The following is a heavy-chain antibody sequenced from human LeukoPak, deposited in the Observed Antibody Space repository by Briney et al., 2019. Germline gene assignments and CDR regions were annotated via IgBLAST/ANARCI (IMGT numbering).Heavy chain of an antibody. Sequence: GGSLRLSCAASGFTFSDYYMSWIRQAPGKGLEWVSYISSSGSTIYYADSVKGRFTISRDNAKNSLYLQMSSLRAEDTAVYYCASFPGSGSCPFWGQGTLVTVSS. CDR1: GFTFSDYY. CDR3: ASFPGSGSCPF. CDR2: ISSSGSTI. V-gene: IGHV3-11*01. J-gene: IGHJ4*02. D-gene: IGHD3-10*01.